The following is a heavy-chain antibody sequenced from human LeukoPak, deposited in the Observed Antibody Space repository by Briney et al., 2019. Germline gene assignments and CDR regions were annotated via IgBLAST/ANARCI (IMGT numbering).Heavy chain of an antibody. CDR1: GFTFSSYS. D-gene: IGHD6-6*01. Sequence: GGSLRLSCAASGFTFSSYSMNWVRRAPGKGLEWVSSISSSSSYIYYADSVKGRFTISRDNAKNSLYLQMNSLRAEGTAVYYCARDSSSVFDYWGQGTLVTVSS. J-gene: IGHJ4*02. CDR3: ARDSSSVFDY. V-gene: IGHV3-21*01. CDR2: ISSSSSYI.